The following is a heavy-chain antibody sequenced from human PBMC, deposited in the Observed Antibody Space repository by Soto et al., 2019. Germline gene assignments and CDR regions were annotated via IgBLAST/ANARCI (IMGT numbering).Heavy chain of an antibody. CDR3: ARDSSYDFWSGYYSYYYGMDV. CDR2: IYTSGST. D-gene: IGHD3-3*01. CDR1: VGSISSYY. J-gene: IGHJ6*02. Sequence: SETLSLTCTVSVGSISSYYWSWMRQPAGKGLEWIGRIYTSGSTNYNPSLKSRVTMSVDTSKNQFSLKLSSVTAADTAVYYCARDSSYDFWSGYYSYYYGMDVWGQGTTVTVSS. V-gene: IGHV4-4*07.